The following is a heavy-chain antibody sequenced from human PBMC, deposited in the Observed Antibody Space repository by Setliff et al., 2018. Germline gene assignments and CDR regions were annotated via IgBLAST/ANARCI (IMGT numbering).Heavy chain of an antibody. V-gene: IGHV4-39*07. Sequence: SETLSLTCTVPGGSISSISYYWGWIRQPPGKGLEWIGTVYDSGTTYYNPSLKSRVTISIDTSKDQFSLRMSSVSAADAAIYYCARGRNVAARLLDTWGQGSRVTVSS. J-gene: IGHJ5*02. CDR3: ARGRNVAARLLDT. CDR2: VYDSGTT. D-gene: IGHD6-6*01. CDR1: GGSISSISYY.